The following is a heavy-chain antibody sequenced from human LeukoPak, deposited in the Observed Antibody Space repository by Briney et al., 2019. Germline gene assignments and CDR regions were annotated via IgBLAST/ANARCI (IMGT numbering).Heavy chain of an antibody. D-gene: IGHD3-22*01. CDR1: GFTFSSYG. J-gene: IGHJ4*02. CDR2: ISNKGGST. V-gene: IGHV3-64*04. Sequence: GGSLRLSCSASGFTFSSYGMHWVRQAPGKGLEYVSGISNKGGSTYYADSVKGRFTISRDNSKNTLHLQMNSLRAEDTAMYYCAKYDNSGRAGGYWGQGTLVTVSS. CDR3: AKYDNSGRAGGY.